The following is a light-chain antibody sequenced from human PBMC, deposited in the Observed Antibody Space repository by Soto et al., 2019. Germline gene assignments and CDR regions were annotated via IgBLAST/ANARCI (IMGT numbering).Light chain of an antibody. J-gene: IGKJ4*01. CDR3: QQRGT. V-gene: IGKV3-11*01. CDR1: QSVSSY. CDR2: DAS. Sequence: EIVLTQSPATLSLSPGERATLSCRASQSVSSYLAWYQQKPGLAPRLLIYDASNRATGIPARFSGSGSGTDFTLTISSLEPEDFAVYYCQQRGTFGGGTKVEIK.